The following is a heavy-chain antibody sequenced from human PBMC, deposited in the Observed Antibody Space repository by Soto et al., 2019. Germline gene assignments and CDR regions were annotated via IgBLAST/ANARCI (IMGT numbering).Heavy chain of an antibody. CDR1: GGSFSGYY. Sequence: PSETLSLTCAVYGGSFSGYYWSWIRQPPGKGLEWIGEINHSGSTNYNPSLKSRVTISVDTSKNQFSLKLSSVTAADTAVYYCARGVFTVTSNYYYYYMDVWGKGTTVTVSS. D-gene: IGHD4-17*01. V-gene: IGHV4-34*01. CDR2: INHSGST. J-gene: IGHJ6*03. CDR3: ARGVFTVTSNYYYYYMDV.